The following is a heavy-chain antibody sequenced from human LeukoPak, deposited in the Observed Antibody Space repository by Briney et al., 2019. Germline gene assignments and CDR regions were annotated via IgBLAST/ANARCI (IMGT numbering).Heavy chain of an antibody. Sequence: GGSLRLSCAASGFTFSSYAMSWVRQAPGKGLEWVSAISGSGGSTYYADSVKGRFTISKDNSKNTLYLQMNSLRAEDTAVYYCAKDLAARPHYYYYMDVWGKGTTVTVSS. CDR1: GFTFSSYA. CDR2: ISGSGGST. CDR3: AKDLAARPHYYYYMDV. J-gene: IGHJ6*03. V-gene: IGHV3-23*01. D-gene: IGHD6-6*01.